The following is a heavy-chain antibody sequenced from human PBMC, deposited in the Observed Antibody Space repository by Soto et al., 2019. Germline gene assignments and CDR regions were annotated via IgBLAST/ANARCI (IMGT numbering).Heavy chain of an antibody. V-gene: IGHV3-23*01. Sequence: EVQLLESGGGLVQPGGSLRLSCAASGFTFSKNAMSWVRQAPGKGLEWVSGISSSGARTYYIDSVKGRFTISRDNSKNTLYLQMNSLRVEDTTIYYCAKDNGPPGTRDWYFDLWGRGTLVTVSS. CDR1: GFTFSKNA. D-gene: IGHD2-8*01. CDR2: ISSSGART. J-gene: IGHJ2*01. CDR3: AKDNGPPGTRDWYFDL.